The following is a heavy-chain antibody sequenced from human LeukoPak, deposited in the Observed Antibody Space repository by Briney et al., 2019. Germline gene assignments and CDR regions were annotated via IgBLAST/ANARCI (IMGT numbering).Heavy chain of an antibody. D-gene: IGHD6-19*01. CDR3: AKLSSDWYNDC. J-gene: IGHJ4*02. V-gene: IGHV3-23*01. Sequence: GGSLRVSCAASGFTFRSYEMSWVRQAPGKGLEWVSGISGSGDRTYYADSVKGRFTISRDNSKNTLYLQMNSLRAEDTAVYYCAKLSSDWYNDCWGQGTLVTVSS. CDR2: ISGSGDRT. CDR1: GFTFRSYE.